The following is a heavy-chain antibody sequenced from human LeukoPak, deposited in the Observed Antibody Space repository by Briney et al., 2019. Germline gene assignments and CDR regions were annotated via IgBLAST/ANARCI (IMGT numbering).Heavy chain of an antibody. V-gene: IGHV3-23*01. CDR2: IVGTGGST. D-gene: IGHD3-9*01. Sequence: GASLRLSCAASGFTFSNYAMSWVRQAPGKGLEWVSAIVGTGGSTYYADSVKGRFTISRDNSKNTLYLQMNSLRAEDTAVYYCAKWGDYDILTGYYDSDYWGQGTLVTVSS. CDR1: GFTFSNYA. J-gene: IGHJ4*02. CDR3: AKWGDYDILTGYYDSDY.